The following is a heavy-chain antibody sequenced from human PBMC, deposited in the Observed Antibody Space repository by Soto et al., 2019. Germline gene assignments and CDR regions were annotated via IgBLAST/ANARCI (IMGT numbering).Heavy chain of an antibody. CDR2: IYYSGST. V-gene: IGHV4-59*01. Sequence: SETLSLTCTVSGGSISSYYWSWIRQPPGKGLEWIGYIYYSGSTNYNPSLKSRVTISVDTSKNQFSLKLSSVTAADTAVYYCARVYYYGSGSYYPTWGQGTLVTVSS. CDR1: GGSISSYY. D-gene: IGHD3-10*01. J-gene: IGHJ5*02. CDR3: ARVYYYGSGSYYPT.